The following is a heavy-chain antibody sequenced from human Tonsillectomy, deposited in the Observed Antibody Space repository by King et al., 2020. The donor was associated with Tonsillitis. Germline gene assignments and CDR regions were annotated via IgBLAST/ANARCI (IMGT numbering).Heavy chain of an antibody. J-gene: IGHJ3*02. CDR2: ISGSGGST. CDR1: GFTFSSYA. V-gene: IGHV3-23*04. CDR3: AKDGRSSGYVGGGDFDI. D-gene: IGHD2-21*02. Sequence: VQLVESGGGLVQPGGSLRLSCAVSGFTFSSYAMNWVRQAPGKGLEWVSGISGSGGSTNYAETVKGRFTISRDNSNNTLYLQMNSLRAEDTAVYYCAKDGRSSGYVGGGDFDIWGQGTMVTVSS.